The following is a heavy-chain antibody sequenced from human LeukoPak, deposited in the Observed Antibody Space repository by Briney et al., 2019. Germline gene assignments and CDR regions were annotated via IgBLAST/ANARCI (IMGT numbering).Heavy chain of an antibody. CDR1: GFTFSSYA. V-gene: IGHV3-64D*06. CDR2: ISSNRGST. D-gene: IGHD3-9*01. J-gene: IGHJ5*01. CDR3: VKDYDIVRWNWFDS. Sequence: GGSMTLSCSASGFTFSSYAMHWVRQAPGRGLEYVSAISSNRGSTYYAESVKSRFTISSNNTKNTLYLKMSSLIAADTAVYYCVKDYDIVRWNWFDSWGQGTLVTVSS.